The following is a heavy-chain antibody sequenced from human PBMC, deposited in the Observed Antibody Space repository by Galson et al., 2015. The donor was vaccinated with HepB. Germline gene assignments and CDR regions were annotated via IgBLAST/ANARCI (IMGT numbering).Heavy chain of an antibody. Sequence: SGAEVKKPGESLKISCKGSGYRFTSYLIGWVRQMPGKGLEWMGIIYPDDSDTRYSPSFQGQVTISVDKSISTAYLQWRSLKASDTAMYYCARHQYSGSYWQSYWFDSWGQGTLVTVSS. J-gene: IGHJ5*01. V-gene: IGHV5-51*01. CDR1: GYRFTSYL. CDR2: IYPDDSDT. D-gene: IGHD1-26*01. CDR3: ARHQYSGSYWQSYWFDS.